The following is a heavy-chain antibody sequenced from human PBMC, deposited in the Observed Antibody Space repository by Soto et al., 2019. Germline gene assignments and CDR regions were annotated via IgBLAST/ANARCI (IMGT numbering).Heavy chain of an antibody. CDR1: GFTVSSNY. V-gene: IGHV3-53*01. Sequence: GGSLRLSCAASGFTVSSNYMSWVRQAPGKGLEWVSVIYSGGSTYYADSVKGRFTISRDNSKNTLYLQMNSLRAEDTAVYYCARGQGADGLAAAGGFDYWGQGTLVTVSS. D-gene: IGHD6-13*01. CDR2: IYSGGST. CDR3: ARGQGADGLAAAGGFDY. J-gene: IGHJ4*02.